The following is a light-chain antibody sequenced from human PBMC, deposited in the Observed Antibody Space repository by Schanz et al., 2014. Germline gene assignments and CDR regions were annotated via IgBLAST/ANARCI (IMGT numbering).Light chain of an antibody. Sequence: QSALTQPRSVSGSPGQSVTISCTGTSSDVGGYNYVSWYQQHPGKAPKLMIYDVSKRPSGVPDRFSASKSANTASLTVSGLQAEDEADYYCSSYTSSTTLVFGGGTKLTVL. CDR1: SSDVGGYNY. J-gene: IGLJ3*02. CDR3: SSYTSSTTLV. CDR2: DVS. V-gene: IGLV2-11*01.